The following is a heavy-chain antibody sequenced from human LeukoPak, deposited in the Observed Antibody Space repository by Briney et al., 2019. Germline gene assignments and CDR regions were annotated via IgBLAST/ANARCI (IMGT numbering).Heavy chain of an antibody. J-gene: IGHJ4*02. Sequence: PGGSLRLSCAASGFTFSSYAMSWVRQAPGKGLEWVSAISGSGGSTYYADSVKGRFTISRDNSKNTLYLQMNSLRAEDTAVYYCAKDLRFTGGHYYDSSGYFLFDYWGQGTLVTVSS. V-gene: IGHV3-23*01. CDR2: ISGSGGST. CDR1: GFTFSSYA. CDR3: AKDLRFTGGHYYDSSGYFLFDY. D-gene: IGHD3-22*01.